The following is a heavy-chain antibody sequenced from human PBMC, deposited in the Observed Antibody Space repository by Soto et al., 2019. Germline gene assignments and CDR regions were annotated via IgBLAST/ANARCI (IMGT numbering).Heavy chain of an antibody. Sequence: SETLSLTCTVSGGSIGSYYWSWIRQPAGKGLEWIGRIYTSGSTNYNPSLKSRVTMSVDTSKNQFSLKLSSVTAADTAVYYCARGACSSTSCHFGFDYWGQGTLVTVSS. CDR3: ARGACSSTSCHFGFDY. CDR2: IYTSGST. V-gene: IGHV4-4*07. D-gene: IGHD2-2*01. J-gene: IGHJ4*02. CDR1: GGSIGSYY.